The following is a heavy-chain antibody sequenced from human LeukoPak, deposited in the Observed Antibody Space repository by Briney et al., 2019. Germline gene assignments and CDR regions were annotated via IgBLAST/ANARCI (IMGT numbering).Heavy chain of an antibody. D-gene: IGHD4-17*01. CDR3: ARGVATVTTDGAFDI. V-gene: IGHV4-34*01. CDR2: VNHSGST. J-gene: IGHJ3*02. CDR1: GGSFSGYY. Sequence: SETLSLTCAVYGGSFSGYYWSWIRQPPGKGLEWIGEVNHSGSTNYNPSLKSRVTISVDTSKNQFSLKLSSVTAADTAVYYCARGVATVTTDGAFDIWGQGTMVTVSS.